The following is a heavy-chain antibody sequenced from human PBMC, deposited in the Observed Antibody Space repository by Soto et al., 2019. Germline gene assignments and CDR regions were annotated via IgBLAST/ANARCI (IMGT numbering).Heavy chain of an antibody. J-gene: IGHJ6*02. V-gene: IGHV3-23*01. CDR1: GFTFSSYA. Sequence: EVQLLESGGGLVQPGGSLKLSCAASGFTFSSYAMSWVRQAPGKGLECVSSISSGANTYYTDSVRGRFTISRDNSKNSLYLQMSSLRADDTAIDYCAKASATVKSDGMDVWGQGTTVTVSS. CDR3: AKASATVKSDGMDV. CDR2: ISSGANT.